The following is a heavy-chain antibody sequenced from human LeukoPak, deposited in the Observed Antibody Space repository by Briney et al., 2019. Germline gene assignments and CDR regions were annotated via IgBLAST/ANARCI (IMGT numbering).Heavy chain of an antibody. CDR1: GYTLSSYD. D-gene: IGHD5-24*01. Sequence: ASVKVSCKASGYTLSSYDINWVRQATGQGLEWMGWMYPNSGNTGYAQKFQGRVTMTRNTSISTAYMELSSLRSEDTAVYYCARGRRDGYNHSTYYYYYMDVWGKGTTVTVSS. CDR3: ARGRRDGYNHSTYYYYYMDV. CDR2: MYPNSGNT. J-gene: IGHJ6*03. V-gene: IGHV1-8*01.